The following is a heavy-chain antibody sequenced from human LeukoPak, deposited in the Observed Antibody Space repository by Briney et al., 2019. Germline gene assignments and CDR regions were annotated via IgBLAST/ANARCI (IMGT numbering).Heavy chain of an antibody. CDR1: GYTFTGYY. J-gene: IGHJ4*02. CDR2: INPNSGGT. Sequence: ASVKVSCKTSGYTFTGYYMHWVRQAPGQGLEWMGWINPNSGGTKYAQKFQGRVTMTRDPSISTAYMELSSLRSDDTAIYYCARVRAYSSGWNFDYWGQGTLVTVSS. D-gene: IGHD6-19*01. CDR3: ARVRAYSSGWNFDY. V-gene: IGHV1-2*02.